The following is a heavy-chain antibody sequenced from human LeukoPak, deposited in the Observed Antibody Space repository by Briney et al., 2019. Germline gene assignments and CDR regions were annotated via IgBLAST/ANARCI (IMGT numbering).Heavy chain of an antibody. CDR2: MNPNSGNT. V-gene: IGHV1-8*01. Sequence: GASVKVSCKASGYTFTSYDINWVRQATGQRLEGMGWMNPNSGNTGYAQKFQRRVTMTRNTPISTAYMELSSLRSEDTAAYCCAREILRECWFDPWGQGTLVTVSS. CDR1: GYTFTSYD. CDR3: AREILRECWFDP. J-gene: IGHJ5*02.